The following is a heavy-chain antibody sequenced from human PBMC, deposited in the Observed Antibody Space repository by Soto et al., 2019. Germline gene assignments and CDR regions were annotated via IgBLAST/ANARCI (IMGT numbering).Heavy chain of an antibody. CDR1: GGSINTCY. J-gene: IGHJ4*02. Sequence: PSETLSLTCTVSGGSINTCYWSWVRQPAGKGLEWIGRIFSSGSTSFNPSLESRVAMSVDTSKNHFSLNLSSVTAADMAVYYCAREGSYSAYNFAHGIQLWSFDFWGQGALVTASS. V-gene: IGHV4-4*07. CDR3: AREGSYSAYNFAHGIQLWSFDF. CDR2: IFSSGST. D-gene: IGHD5-12*01.